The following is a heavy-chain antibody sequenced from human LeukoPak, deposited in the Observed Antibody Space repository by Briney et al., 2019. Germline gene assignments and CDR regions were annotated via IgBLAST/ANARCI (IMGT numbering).Heavy chain of an antibody. CDR3: ARLAAVTTSPAGFFDY. CDR2: IYYSGST. CDR1: GGSISSSSYY. D-gene: IGHD4-17*01. Sequence: PSETLSLTCTVSGGSISSSSYYSGWIRQPPGKGLEWIGSIYYSGSTYYNPSLKSRVTISVDTSTNQFSLKLSSVTAADTAVYYCARLAAVTTSPAGFFDYWGQGTLVTASS. V-gene: IGHV4-39*01. J-gene: IGHJ4*02.